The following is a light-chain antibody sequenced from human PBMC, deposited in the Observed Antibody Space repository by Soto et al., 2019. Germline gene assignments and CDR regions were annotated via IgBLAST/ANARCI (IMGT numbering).Light chain of an antibody. CDR2: DDN. CDR3: GSWDSSLSAYA. J-gene: IGLJ1*01. Sequence: QAVVTQPPSVSAAPGQKVTISCSGSSSNIGGNSVSWYQQLPGTAPKLLIYDDNKRPSGIPDRFSGSKSGTSATLGITGFQTGDEADYYCGSWDSSLSAYAFGTGTKVTVL. CDR1: SSNIGGNS. V-gene: IGLV1-51*01.